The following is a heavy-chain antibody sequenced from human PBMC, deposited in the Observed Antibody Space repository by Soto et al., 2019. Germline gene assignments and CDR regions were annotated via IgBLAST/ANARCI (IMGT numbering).Heavy chain of an antibody. J-gene: IGHJ6*02. CDR1: VFTFSNAW. D-gene: IGHD6-13*01. CDR2: IKSKTDGGTT. CDR3: TTAYTAAAGYYYYYGMDV. Sequence: GGSLRLSCAASVFTFSNAWMSWVRQAPGKGLEWVGRIKSKTDGGTTDYAAPVKGRFTISRDDSKNTLYLQMNSLKTEDTAVYYCTTAYTAAAGYYYYYGMDVWGQGTTVTVSS. V-gene: IGHV3-15*01.